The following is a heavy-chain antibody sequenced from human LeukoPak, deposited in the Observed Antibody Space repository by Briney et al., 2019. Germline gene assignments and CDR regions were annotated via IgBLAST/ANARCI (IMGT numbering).Heavy chain of an antibody. J-gene: IGHJ5*02. V-gene: IGHV1-69*01. CDR2: IIPIFGTA. Sequence: KISCKGSGYSFTSYWIGWVRQAPGQGLEWMGGIIPIFGTANYAQKSQGRVTITADESTSTAYMELSSLRSEDTAVYYCARGNGVRFLEWLVWFDPWGQGTLVTVSS. CDR3: ARGNGVRFLEWLVWFDP. D-gene: IGHD3-3*01. CDR1: GYSFTSYW.